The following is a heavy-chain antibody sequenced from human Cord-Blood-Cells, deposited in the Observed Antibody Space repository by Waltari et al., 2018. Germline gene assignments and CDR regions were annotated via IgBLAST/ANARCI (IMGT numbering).Heavy chain of an antibody. Sequence: QMQLVQSGAEVKKTGSSVKVSCKASGGTFSSYAISGVRQAPGQGLEWMGGIIPIFGTANYAQKFQGRVTITADESTSTAYMELSSLRSEDTAVYYCARRPTGTDAFDIWGQGTMVTVSS. J-gene: IGHJ3*02. CDR2: IIPIFGTA. V-gene: IGHV1-69*01. CDR1: GGTFSSYA. CDR3: ARRPTGTDAFDI. D-gene: IGHD1-1*01.